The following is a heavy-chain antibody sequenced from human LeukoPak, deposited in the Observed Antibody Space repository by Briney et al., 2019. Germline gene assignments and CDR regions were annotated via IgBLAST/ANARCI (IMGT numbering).Heavy chain of an antibody. CDR2: ISTRSSYI. V-gene: IGHV3-21*01. CDR3: ARDGSPLAVAGMDY. J-gene: IGHJ4*02. CDR1: GFTFSSYS. D-gene: IGHD6-19*01. Sequence: GGSLRLSCAASGFTFSSYSMNWVRQAPGRGLEWVSCISTRSSYIFYADSVKGRFTISRDNAKNSLYLQMNSLRAEDTAVYYCARDGSPLAVAGMDYWGQGTLVTVSS.